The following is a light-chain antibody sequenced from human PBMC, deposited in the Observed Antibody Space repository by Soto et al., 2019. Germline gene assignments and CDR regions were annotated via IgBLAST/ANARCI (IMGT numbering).Light chain of an antibody. Sequence: QPVLTQSSSASASLGSSVKLTCTLSSGHSSYIIAWHQQQPGKAPRYLMKLEGSGSYNKGSGVPDRFSGSSSGADRYLTISTLLFADAADSYCETWDSNTRVFGGGTKLTVL. CDR3: ETWDSNTRV. CDR2: LEGSGSY. CDR1: SGHSSYI. V-gene: IGLV4-60*02. J-gene: IGLJ3*02.